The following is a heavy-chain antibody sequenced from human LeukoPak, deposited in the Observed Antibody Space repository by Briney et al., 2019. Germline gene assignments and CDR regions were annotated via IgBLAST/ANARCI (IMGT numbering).Heavy chain of an antibody. Sequence: PSETLSLTCSVPGGSIGSYHWNWIRQPSGKGLEWIGIVFNNGGTKHNPPLKSRVAISVDTSKNQFALKLSSVTAADTAVYYCVASYGGYVLDYWGQGALVIVSS. CDR3: VASYGGYVLDY. V-gene: IGHV4-59*01. D-gene: IGHD5-12*01. CDR2: VFNNGGT. J-gene: IGHJ4*02. CDR1: GGSIGSYH.